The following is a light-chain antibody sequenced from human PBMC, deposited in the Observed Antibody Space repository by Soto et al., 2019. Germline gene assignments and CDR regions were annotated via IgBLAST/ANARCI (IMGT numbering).Light chain of an antibody. Sequence: EIVLTQSPGTLSLSLGERATLSCRANQSVDSNFLAWNQQKPGQAPRLLIYGTSTRATGIPVRFSGSGSGTDFTLTISSLQSEDFAVYYCQQYNNWPRAFGPGTKVDI. CDR2: GTS. V-gene: IGKV3D-15*01. CDR1: QSVDSN. CDR3: QQYNNWPRA. J-gene: IGKJ3*01.